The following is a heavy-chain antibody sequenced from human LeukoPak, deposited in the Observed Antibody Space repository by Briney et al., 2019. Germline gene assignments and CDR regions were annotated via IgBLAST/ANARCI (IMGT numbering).Heavy chain of an antibody. CDR1: GYSFTGYY. Sequence: ASVKVSCKASGYSFTGYYMHWVRQAPGQGLEWMGWINPNSGGTDYARKFQGRVTMTRDTSISTAYMELSRLRSDDTAVYYCARAPPYSSSTLGYWGQGTLVTVSS. V-gene: IGHV1-2*02. CDR2: INPNSGGT. J-gene: IGHJ4*02. CDR3: ARAPPYSSSTLGY. D-gene: IGHD6-6*01.